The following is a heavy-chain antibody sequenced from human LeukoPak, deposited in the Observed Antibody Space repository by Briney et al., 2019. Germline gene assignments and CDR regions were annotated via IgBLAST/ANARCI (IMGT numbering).Heavy chain of an antibody. CDR2: INPNSGGT. CDR1: GYTFTGYY. Sequence: ASVKVPCKASGYTFTGYYMHWVRQAPGQGLEWMGWINPNSGGTNYAQKFQGRVTMTRDTSISTAYMELSRLKSDDTAVYYCASPQKYSSSSDAFDIWGPGTMVTVSS. V-gene: IGHV1-2*02. CDR3: ASPQKYSSSSDAFDI. J-gene: IGHJ3*02. D-gene: IGHD6-6*01.